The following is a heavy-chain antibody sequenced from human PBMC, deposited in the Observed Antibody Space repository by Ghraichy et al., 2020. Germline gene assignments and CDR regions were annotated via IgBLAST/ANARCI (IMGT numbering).Heavy chain of an antibody. J-gene: IGHJ3*01. V-gene: IGHV3-23*01. CDR3: AKDEGPIVSYSFDL. Sequence: LSLTCAASGFTFSNFAMSWVRQTPGKGLEWVAYINGNGNGPYYADSMKGRFTISRDNSKTTLYLQMNSLRAEDTAVYYCAKDEGPIVSYSFDLWGQGTMVTVSS. D-gene: IGHD2-21*01. CDR1: GFTFSNFA. CDR2: INGNGNGP.